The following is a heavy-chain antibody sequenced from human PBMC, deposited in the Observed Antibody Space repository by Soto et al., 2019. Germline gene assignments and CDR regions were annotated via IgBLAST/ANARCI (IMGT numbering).Heavy chain of an antibody. D-gene: IGHD2-2*01. CDR3: AKDSTRYYYYYGMGV. CDR1: GFTFSSYG. V-gene: IGHV3-30*18. J-gene: IGHJ6*02. CDR2: ISYDGSNK. Sequence: GGSLRLSCAASGFTFSSYGMHWVRQAPGKGLEWVAVISYDGSNKYYADSVKGRFTISRDNSKNTLYLQMNSLRAEDTAVYYCAKDSTRYYYYYGMGVWGQGTMVTVSS.